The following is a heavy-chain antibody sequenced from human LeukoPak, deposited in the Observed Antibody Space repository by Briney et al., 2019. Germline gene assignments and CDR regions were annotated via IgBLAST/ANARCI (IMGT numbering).Heavy chain of an antibody. V-gene: IGHV4-61*02. D-gene: IGHD1-1*01. CDR1: GGSISSGSYY. Sequence: SETLSLTCTVSGGSISSGSYYWSWIRQPAGKGLEWIGRIYTSGSTNYNPSLKSRVTISVDTSKNQFSLKLSSVTAADTAVYYCARESRTEYYMDVWGKGTTVTVSS. J-gene: IGHJ6*03. CDR2: IYTSGST. CDR3: ARESRTEYYMDV.